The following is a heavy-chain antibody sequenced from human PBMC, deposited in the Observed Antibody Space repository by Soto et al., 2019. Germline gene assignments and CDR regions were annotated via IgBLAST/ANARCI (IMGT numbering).Heavy chain of an antibody. Sequence: QLQLQEAGPGLVKPSETLSLTCSVSGVSVSSSSYYWGWIRQPPGKGLEWIGTIYYTGRTSYSPSLQSRVTISVDTSKTQFSLNRKSVTAADTAVYYCVGRRAVDYYFDYWGQGTLVTVSS. J-gene: IGHJ4*02. V-gene: IGHV4-39*01. D-gene: IGHD2-15*01. CDR3: VGRRAVDYYFDY. CDR1: GVSVSSSSYY. CDR2: IYYTGRT.